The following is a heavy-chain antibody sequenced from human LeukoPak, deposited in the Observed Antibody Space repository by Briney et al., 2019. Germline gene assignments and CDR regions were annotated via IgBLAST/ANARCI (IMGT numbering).Heavy chain of an antibody. V-gene: IGHV3-53*01. D-gene: IGHD2-15*01. Sequence: PGGSLRLSCAASGFTVSSNYMSWVRQAPGKGLEWVSVIYSGGSTYYADSVKGRFTISRDNSKNTLYLQMNSLRAEDTALYYCARGRMYCSGGSCYSEMGFDYWGQGTLVTVSS. CDR3: ARGRMYCSGGSCYSEMGFDY. J-gene: IGHJ4*02. CDR2: IYSGGST. CDR1: GFTVSSNY.